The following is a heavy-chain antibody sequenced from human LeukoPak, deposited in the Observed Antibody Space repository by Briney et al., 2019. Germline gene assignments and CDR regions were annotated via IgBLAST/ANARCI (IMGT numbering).Heavy chain of an antibody. D-gene: IGHD1-1*01. J-gene: IGHJ6*03. CDR3: ARRNVLRDYYMGV. V-gene: IGHV3-21*01. CDR1: GFTFSSYS. Sequence: GGSLRLSCAASGFTFSSYSMNWVRQAPGKGLEWVSSISSSSSYIYYADSVKGRFTISRDNAKNSLYLQMNSLRAEDTAVYYCARRNVLRDYYMGVWGKGTTVTISS. CDR2: ISSSSSYI.